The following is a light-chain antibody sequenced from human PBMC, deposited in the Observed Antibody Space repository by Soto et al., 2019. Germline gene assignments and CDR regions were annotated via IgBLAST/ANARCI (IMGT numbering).Light chain of an antibody. CDR2: EVS. CDR1: SSDVGAYKY. CDR3: SSYSSSSTLFV. Sequence: QSVLTQPASVSGSPGQSITMSCTGTSSDVGAYKYVSWYQQHPGKAPKVMIYEVSNRPSGVSNRFSGSKSGNTASLTISGLQAEDEADYFCSSYSSSSTLFVFGTGTKVTVL. J-gene: IGLJ1*01. V-gene: IGLV2-14*01.